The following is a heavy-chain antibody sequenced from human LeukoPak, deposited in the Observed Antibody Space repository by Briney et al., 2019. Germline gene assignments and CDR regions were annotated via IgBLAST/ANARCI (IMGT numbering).Heavy chain of an antibody. D-gene: IGHD5-12*01. V-gene: IGHV3-7*05. J-gene: IGHJ4*02. CDR2: INQDGSAK. Sequence: GSLRLSCADAGILFSNCWMALVGQAPGRGLEWLATINQDGSAKTCVDSVKGRFTISRDNAKNSLYLQMNSLRAEDTAMYYCARDSGYNAFDYWGQGTLVTVSS. CDR3: ARDSGYNAFDY. CDR1: GILFSNCW.